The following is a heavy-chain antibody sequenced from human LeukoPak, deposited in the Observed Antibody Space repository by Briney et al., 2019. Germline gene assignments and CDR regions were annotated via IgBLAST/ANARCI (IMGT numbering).Heavy chain of an antibody. V-gene: IGHV5-51*01. D-gene: IGHD6-25*01. Sequence: GESLKISFKGSGXRFTSYWIGWVRQMPGKGLEWMGIIYPGDSDTRYSPSFQGQATISADKSISTAYLQWSSLKASDTAMYYCARRDSSAIDYWGQGTLVTVSS. CDR1: GXRFTSYW. J-gene: IGHJ4*02. CDR2: IYPGDSDT. CDR3: ARRDSSAIDY.